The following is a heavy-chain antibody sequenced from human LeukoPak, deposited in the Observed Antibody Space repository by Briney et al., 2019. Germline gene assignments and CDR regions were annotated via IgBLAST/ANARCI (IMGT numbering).Heavy chain of an antibody. Sequence: GGSLRLSCAASGFTFSSHWMSWVRQAPGKGLEWVASIKEDGSEKNYVDSVKGRFTISRDNAKNSLYLQMNSLQAEDTAVYYCARDGRSGSYGDWGQGTLVTVSS. D-gene: IGHD2-15*01. V-gene: IGHV3-7*01. CDR1: GFTFSSHW. CDR3: ARDGRSGSYGD. J-gene: IGHJ1*01. CDR2: IKEDGSEK.